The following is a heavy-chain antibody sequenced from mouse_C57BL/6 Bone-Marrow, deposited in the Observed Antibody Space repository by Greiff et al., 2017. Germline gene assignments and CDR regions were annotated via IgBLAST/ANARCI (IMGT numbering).Heavy chain of an antibody. V-gene: IGHV2-9-1*01. CDR2: IWTGGGT. D-gene: IGHD2-2*01. Sequence: VQGVESGPGLVAPSQSLSITCTVSGFSFTSYALSWVRQPPGKGLEWLGVIWTGGGTNYNSALKSLLSISKDNSKSQVFLKMNSLQTDDTARYYCARNFYGYSPFAYWGQGTLVTVSA. CDR1: GFSFTSYA. J-gene: IGHJ3*01. CDR3: ARNFYGYSPFAY.